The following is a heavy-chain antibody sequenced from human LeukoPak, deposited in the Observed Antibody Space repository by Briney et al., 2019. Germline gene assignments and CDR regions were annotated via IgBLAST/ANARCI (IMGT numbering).Heavy chain of an antibody. Sequence: GASVKVSCKASGGTFSSYAISWVRQAPGQGIEWMGRIIPIPGIANYAQKFQGRVTITADKSTSTAYMELSSLRSEDTAVYYCARRTEWLALDAFDIWGQGTMVTVSS. CDR2: IIPIPGIA. V-gene: IGHV1-69*04. J-gene: IGHJ3*02. CDR1: GGTFSSYA. D-gene: IGHD6-19*01. CDR3: ARRTEWLALDAFDI.